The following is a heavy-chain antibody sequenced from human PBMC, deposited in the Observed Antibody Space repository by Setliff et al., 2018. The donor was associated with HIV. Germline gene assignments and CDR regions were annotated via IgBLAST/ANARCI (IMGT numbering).Heavy chain of an antibody. D-gene: IGHD3-22*01. J-gene: IGHJ4*02. CDR2: ISYDSRFI. V-gene: IGHV3-21*06. CDR3: ARGSTDYYYNSVYSELDH. Sequence: GGSLRLSCAASGFTFSNYNMNWVRQAPGKGLEWVSSISYDSRFIYHADSMKGRFTISRDNAKDSLYLQMNSLRAGDTAVYYCARGSTDYYYNSVYSELDHWGRGTLVTVS. CDR1: GFTFSNYN.